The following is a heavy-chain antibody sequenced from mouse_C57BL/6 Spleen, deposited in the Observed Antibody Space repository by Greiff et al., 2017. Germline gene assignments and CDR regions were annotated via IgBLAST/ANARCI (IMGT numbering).Heavy chain of an antibody. V-gene: IGHV1-64*01. Sequence: QVQLKQPGAELVKPGASVKLSCKASGYTFTSYWMHWVKQRPGQGLEWIGMIHPNSGSTNYNEKFKSKATLTVDKSSSTAYMQLSSLTSEDSAVYYCARRHSYFDYWGQGTTLTVSS. CDR1: GYTFTSYW. CDR2: IHPNSGST. J-gene: IGHJ2*01. D-gene: IGHD3-1*01. CDR3: ARRHSYFDY.